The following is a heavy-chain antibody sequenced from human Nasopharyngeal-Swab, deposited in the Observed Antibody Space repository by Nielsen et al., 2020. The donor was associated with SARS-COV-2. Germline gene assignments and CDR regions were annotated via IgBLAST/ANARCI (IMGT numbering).Heavy chain of an antibody. D-gene: IGHD3-10*01. J-gene: IGHJ6*02. V-gene: IGHV1-46*01. Sequence: ASVKVSCKASGYTFTTYYIHWVRQAPGQGLEWMGITNPSGGGTNYAQKFKGRATVTGDTSTGTVYMELTSLTSEDTAVYYCARMMYFHGYYAMDVWGQGTTVTVSS. CDR3: ARMMYFHGYYAMDV. CDR1: GYTFTTYY. CDR2: TNPSGGGT.